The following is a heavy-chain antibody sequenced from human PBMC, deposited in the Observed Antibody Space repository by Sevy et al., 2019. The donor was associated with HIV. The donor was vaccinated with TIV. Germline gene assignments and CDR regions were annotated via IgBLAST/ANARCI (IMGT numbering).Heavy chain of an antibody. D-gene: IGHD3-3*01. V-gene: IGHV3-48*01. CDR2: ISSSSSTI. Sequence: GGSLRLSCAASGFTFSSYSMNWVRQAPGKGLEWVSYISSSSSTIYYADSVKGRFTISRDNAKNSLYLQMNSLRAEDTAVYYCGRVIDVLRFLSYYYGMDVWGQGTTVTVSS. J-gene: IGHJ6*02. CDR1: GFTFSSYS. CDR3: GRVIDVLRFLSYYYGMDV.